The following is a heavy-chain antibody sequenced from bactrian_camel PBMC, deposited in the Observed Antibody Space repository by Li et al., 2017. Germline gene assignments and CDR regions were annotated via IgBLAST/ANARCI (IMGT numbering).Heavy chain of an antibody. D-gene: IGHD1*01. Sequence: HVQLVESGGASVQAGGSLRLSCPLSRITAANYAAGWFRRTPKNERAGKEREGVAAIDSAGSTRYADSVKGRFTISKGNPRITLYLQMNNLKPDDSAMYYCAADSRWVCYSASWSEYHYWGQGTQVTVS. V-gene: IGHV3S55*01. J-gene: IGHJ4*01. CDR1: RITAANYA. CDR3: AADSRWVCYSASWSEYHY. CDR2: IDSAGST.